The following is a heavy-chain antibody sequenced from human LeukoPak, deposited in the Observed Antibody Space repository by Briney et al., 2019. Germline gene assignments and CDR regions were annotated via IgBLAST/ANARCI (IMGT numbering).Heavy chain of an antibody. CDR1: GYTFRSYD. CDR3: ARDSGTYYRQFDY. V-gene: IGHV1-18*01. J-gene: IGHJ4*02. Sequence: GASVKVSCKASGYTFRSYDIIWVRQAPGQGLEWMGWISGYNGNTNYAQKLQGRVTMTTDTSTNTAYMELRSLRSDDTAVYYCARDSGTYYRQFDYWDQGTLVTVSS. CDR2: ISGYNGNT. D-gene: IGHD1-26*01.